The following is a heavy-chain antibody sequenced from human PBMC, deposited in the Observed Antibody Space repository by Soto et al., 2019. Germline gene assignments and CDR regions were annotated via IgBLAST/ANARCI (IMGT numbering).Heavy chain of an antibody. CDR3: ATLPPRIVVTVLAIPT. CDR2: VYHSGST. CDR1: GDSISSTHW. J-gene: IGHJ5*02. Sequence: QVYLHQSGPGLVKPSGTLSLTCAVSGDSISSTHWWTWVRQTPGKGLEWIGEVYHSGSTSYNPSLKSRVTISVDKSNNQFSLKLTSVTAADTAVYYCATLPPRIVVTVLAIPTWGQGTLVSVSS. V-gene: IGHV4-4*02. D-gene: IGHD2-2*02.